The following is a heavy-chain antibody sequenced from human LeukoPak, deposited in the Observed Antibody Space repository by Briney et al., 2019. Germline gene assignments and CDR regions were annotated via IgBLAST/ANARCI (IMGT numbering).Heavy chain of an antibody. V-gene: IGHV3-21*03. Sequence: GGSLRLSCAASGFTFDDYGMNWVRQAPGKGLEWVSFIFSSSTYIYYTDSVKGRFTISRDNARNSLYLQMDNLRAEDTGVYYCARDFYDGFALDYWGQGTLVTVSS. CDR3: ARDFYDGFALDY. CDR2: IFSSSTYI. J-gene: IGHJ4*02. D-gene: IGHD2/OR15-2a*01. CDR1: GFTFDDYG.